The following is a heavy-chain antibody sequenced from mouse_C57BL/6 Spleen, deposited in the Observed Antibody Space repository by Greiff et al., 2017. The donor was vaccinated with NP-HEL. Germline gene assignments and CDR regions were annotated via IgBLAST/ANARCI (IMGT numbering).Heavy chain of an antibody. CDR2: INPNNGGT. J-gene: IGHJ3*01. CDR1: GYTFTDYN. D-gene: IGHD1-2*01. V-gene: IGHV1-22*01. CDR3: ARDYYGGFAY. Sequence: VQLKESGPELVKPGASVKMSCKASGYTFTDYNMHWVKQSHGKSLEWIGYINPNNGGTSYNQKFKGKATLTVNKSSSTAYMELRSLTSEDSAVYYCARDYYGGFAYWGQGTLVTVSA.